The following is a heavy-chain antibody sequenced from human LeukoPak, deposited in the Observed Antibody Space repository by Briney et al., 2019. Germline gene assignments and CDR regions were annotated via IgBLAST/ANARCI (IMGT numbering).Heavy chain of an antibody. J-gene: IGHJ6*02. V-gene: IGHV4-34*01. CDR3: ARDPGSGYFL. D-gene: IGHD3-3*01. Sequence: SETLSLTCTVSGGSISSYYWSWIRQPPGKGLEWIGEINHSGSTNYNPSLKSRVTISVDTSKNQFSLKLSSVTAADTAVYYCARDPGSGYFLWGQGTTVTVSS. CDR1: GGSISSYY. CDR2: INHSGST.